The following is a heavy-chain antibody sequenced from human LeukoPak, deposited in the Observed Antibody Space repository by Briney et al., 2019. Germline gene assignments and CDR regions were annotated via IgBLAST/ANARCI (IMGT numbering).Heavy chain of an antibody. J-gene: IGHJ6*02. V-gene: IGHV3-23*01. D-gene: IGHD4-17*01. CDR1: GFTFRSHA. CDR2: IYENGGTT. CDR3: ARNVRTVTTFYYYGMDV. Sequence: GGSLRLSCVGSGFTFRSHAMSWVRQAPEKGLEFVSGIYENGGTTYYADSVKGRFSISRDNSKNTLYLQMDSLRAEDTAVYYCARNVRTVTTFYYYGMDVWGQGTTVTVSS.